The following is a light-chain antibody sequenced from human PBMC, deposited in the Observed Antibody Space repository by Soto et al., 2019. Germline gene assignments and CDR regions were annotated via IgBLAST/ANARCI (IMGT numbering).Light chain of an antibody. J-gene: IGKJ3*01. V-gene: IGKV3-20*01. CDR2: GAS. CDR3: QQYAASPTS. CDR1: QSVSSNN. Sequence: EIVLTQSPGTLSLSPGERATLSCRASQSVSSNNLAWYQQKPGQAPRLLIYGASMRATGIPDRFSGSGSGTDFTLTIDRLEPEDFAVYSCQQYAASPTSCGPGTKVDI.